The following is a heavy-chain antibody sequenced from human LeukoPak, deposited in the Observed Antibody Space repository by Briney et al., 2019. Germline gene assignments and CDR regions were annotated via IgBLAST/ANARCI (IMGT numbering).Heavy chain of an antibody. Sequence: SETLSLTCTVSGGSISSYYWSWIRQPPGKGLEWIGEINHSGSTNYNPSLKSRVTISFDTSKNQFSLKLSAVTAADTAVYYCARDLTGGTFDHWGQGTLVTVSS. CDR1: GGSISSYY. V-gene: IGHV4-34*01. D-gene: IGHD1-1*01. CDR2: INHSGST. J-gene: IGHJ4*02. CDR3: ARDLTGGTFDH.